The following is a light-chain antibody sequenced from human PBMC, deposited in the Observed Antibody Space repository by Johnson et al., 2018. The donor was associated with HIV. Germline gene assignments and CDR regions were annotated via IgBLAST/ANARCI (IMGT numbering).Light chain of an antibody. CDR2: DNN. J-gene: IGLJ1*01. CDR3: GSWDSSLSGDV. CDR1: SSNIGNND. Sequence: QSVLTQPPSVSAAPGQKVTISCSGSSSNIGNNDVSWYQQLPGTAPKLLIYDNNKRPSGIPDRISGSKSGPSATLGITRLQTGDEADDYCGSWDSSLSGDVFGTGTRVTVL. V-gene: IGLV1-51*01.